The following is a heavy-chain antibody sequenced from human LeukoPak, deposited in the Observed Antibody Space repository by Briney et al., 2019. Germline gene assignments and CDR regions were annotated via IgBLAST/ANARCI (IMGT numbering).Heavy chain of an antibody. D-gene: IGHD2-15*01. CDR3: GNQCSGGTCPEH. V-gene: IGHV3-7*01. CDR2: IQHDGNVK. Sequence: GGSLRLSCAASGFSISRYWMTWVRQAPGKGLEWVGNIQHDGNVKHYVDSVRGRFTISRDNAKNSVYLQMKSLRAEDSAVYFCGNQCSGGTCPEHWGQGTQVTVSS. J-gene: IGHJ1*01. CDR1: GFSISRYW.